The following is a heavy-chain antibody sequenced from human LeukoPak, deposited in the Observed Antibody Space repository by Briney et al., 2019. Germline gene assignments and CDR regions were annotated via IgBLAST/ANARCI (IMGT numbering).Heavy chain of an antibody. D-gene: IGHD1-26*01. Sequence: GRSLRLSCAASGFTFSTYGMHRVRQPPAKGLEWVAVIWSDGSNKYYADSVKGRFTISRDNSKNTLYLQMNSLRAEDTAVYYCARCRDSVSYNLLGYWGQGSLVTVSS. CDR1: GFTFSTYG. V-gene: IGHV3-33*01. CDR3: ARCRDSVSYNLLGY. J-gene: IGHJ1*01. CDR2: IWSDGSNK.